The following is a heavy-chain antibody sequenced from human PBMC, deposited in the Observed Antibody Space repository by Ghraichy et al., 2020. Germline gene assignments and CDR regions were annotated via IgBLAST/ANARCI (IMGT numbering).Heavy chain of an antibody. CDR1: EYTFSPHY. CDR2: INPSGGGT. CDR3: ARSMPAAGQFDY. J-gene: IGHJ4*02. D-gene: IGHD6-13*01. V-gene: IGHV1-46*01. Sequence: ASVKVSCKASEYTFSPHYLHWVRQAPGQGLEWMGMINPSGGGTSYAQTFQGRVTMTSDTSTSTVYMELSSLRSEDTAVYYCARSMPAAGQFDYWGQGTLVTVSS.